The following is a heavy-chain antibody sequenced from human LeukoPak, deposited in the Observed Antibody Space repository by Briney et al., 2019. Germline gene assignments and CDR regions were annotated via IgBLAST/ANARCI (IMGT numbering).Heavy chain of an antibody. J-gene: IGHJ4*02. CDR2: ISYDGSNK. CDR1: GFTFSSYG. V-gene: IGHV3-30*18. CDR3: AKDRVGGWSSPGGDFDY. D-gene: IGHD6-19*01. Sequence: VRSLRLSCAASGFTFSSYGMHWVRQAPGKGLEWVAVISYDGSNKYYADSVKGRFTISRDNSKNTLYLQLNSLRAEDTAVYYCAKDRVGGWSSPGGDFDYWGQGTLVTVSS.